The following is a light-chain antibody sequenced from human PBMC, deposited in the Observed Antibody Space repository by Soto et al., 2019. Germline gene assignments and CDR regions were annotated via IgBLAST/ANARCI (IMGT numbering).Light chain of an antibody. V-gene: IGKV3-11*01. J-gene: IGKJ4*01. CDR2: DAS. CDR1: QSVSTY. CDR3: QQRSNWPPP. Sequence: EIVLTQSPATLSLSPGERATLSCRASQSVSTYLAWYQQKLGQAPRLLIYDASKRATGIPARLSGSGSGTDFTLTISSLEPEDFAVYYCQQRSNWPPPFGGGTKVEIK.